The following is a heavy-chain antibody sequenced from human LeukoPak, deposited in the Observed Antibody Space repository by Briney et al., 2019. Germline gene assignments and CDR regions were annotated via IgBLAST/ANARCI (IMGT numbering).Heavy chain of an antibody. J-gene: IGHJ4*02. CDR1: GGSISSGGYY. CDR2: IYYSGST. D-gene: IGHD3-10*01. CDR3: ARGTVFSWFGEFDY. Sequence: SETLSLTCTVSGGSISSGGYYWSWIRQHPGKGLEWIGYIYYSGSTYYNPSLKSRFTISVDTAKNQFSLKLSSVTAADTAVYYCARGTVFSWFGEFDYWGQGTLVTVSS. V-gene: IGHV4-31*03.